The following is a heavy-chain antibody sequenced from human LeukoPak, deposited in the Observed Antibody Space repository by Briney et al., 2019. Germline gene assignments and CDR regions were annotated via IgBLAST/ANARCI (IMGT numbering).Heavy chain of an antibody. CDR3: AKDSSRWAFDY. CDR2: TLYDGSSE. V-gene: IGHV3-30*18. J-gene: IGHJ4*02. CDR1: GVTLSSYG. D-gene: IGHD6-13*01. Sequence: GGSLRLSCTASGVTLSSYGMHWVRQAPGKGLEWVAVTLYDGSSEYYADSVKGRFTVSRDNSENTLYLQMNSLRSEDTAVYYCAKDSSRWAFDYWGQGTLVTVSS.